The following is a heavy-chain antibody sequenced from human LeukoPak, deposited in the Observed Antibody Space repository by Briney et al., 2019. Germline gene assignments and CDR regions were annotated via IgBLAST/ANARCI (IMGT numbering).Heavy chain of an antibody. J-gene: IGHJ4*02. Sequence: GGSLRLSCAASGFIFSNYAMSWVRQAPGKGLEWVSGISGSGGNTYYADSVKGRFTISRDNSKNTLYLQMNSLRAEDTAVYYCAKAGIYYDSSGFYSYFDYWGQGTLVTVSS. V-gene: IGHV3-23*01. D-gene: IGHD3-22*01. CDR3: AKAGIYYDSSGFYSYFDY. CDR2: ISGSGGNT. CDR1: GFIFSNYA.